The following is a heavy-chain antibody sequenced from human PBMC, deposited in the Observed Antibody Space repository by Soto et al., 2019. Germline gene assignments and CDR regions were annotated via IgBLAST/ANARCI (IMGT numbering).Heavy chain of an antibody. D-gene: IGHD3-10*01. CDR1: GGSFSGYY. CDR2: INHSGST. V-gene: IGHV4-34*01. J-gene: IGHJ4*02. CDR3: ARGRRAEPMVRGVISLVGMDV. Sequence: PSETLSLTCAVYGGSFSGYYWSWIRQPPGKGLEWIGEINHSGSTNYNPSLKSRVTISVDTSKNQFSLKLSSVTAADTAVYYCARGRRAEPMVRGVISLVGMDVWGQGTLVTVSS.